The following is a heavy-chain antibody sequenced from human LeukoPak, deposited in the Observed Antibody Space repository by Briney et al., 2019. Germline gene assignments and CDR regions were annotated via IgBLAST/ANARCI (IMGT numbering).Heavy chain of an antibody. CDR1: GFTFIIYA. Sequence: SGGSLRLSCAASGFTFIIYAMSWVRQAPGKGLEWVSAISGSGGTAYYADSVKDRFTISRDNSKNTLYLQMNSLRAEDTAVYYCAKDRRVSYDILTGYWADNDDVAFDIWGQGTMVTVSS. D-gene: IGHD3-9*01. J-gene: IGHJ3*02. V-gene: IGHV3-23*01. CDR3: AKDRRVSYDILTGYWADNDDVAFDI. CDR2: ISGSGGTA.